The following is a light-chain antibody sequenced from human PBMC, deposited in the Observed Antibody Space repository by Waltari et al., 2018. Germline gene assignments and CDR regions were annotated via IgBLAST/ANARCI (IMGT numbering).Light chain of an antibody. Sequence: DIVLTQSPDSLAVSLGERATFNCRSSQSLLYSSNNRNYLAWYQQKPGQPPKLLIYGASSRQIVVPGRFRGSGSGTDFSLTISSLQAEDVAIYYCQQYHSSPYTFGRGTKLEIK. CDR3: QQYHSSPYT. V-gene: IGKV4-1*01. J-gene: IGKJ2*01. CDR2: GAS. CDR1: QSLLYSSNNRNY.